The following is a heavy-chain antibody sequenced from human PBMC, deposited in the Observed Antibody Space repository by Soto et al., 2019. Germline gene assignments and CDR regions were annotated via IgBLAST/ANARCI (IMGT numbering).Heavy chain of an antibody. CDR2: ISAYNGNT. J-gene: IGHJ6*02. D-gene: IGHD3-10*01. CDR3: ARHYGSGSSHYYGMDV. V-gene: IGHV1-18*01. Sequence: QVQLVQSGAEVKKPGASVKVSCKASGYTFTSYGISWVRQAPGQGLEWMGWISAYNGNTNYAQKLQGRATMTTDTTTSTAYMELRSLRSDDTAVYYCARHYGSGSSHYYGMDVWGQGTTVTVSS. CDR1: GYTFTSYG.